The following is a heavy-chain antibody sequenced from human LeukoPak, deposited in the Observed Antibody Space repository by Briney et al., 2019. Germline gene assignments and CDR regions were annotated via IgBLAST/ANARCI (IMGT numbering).Heavy chain of an antibody. V-gene: IGHV4-59*01. Sequence: SATLSLTCAVDGASISGYYWSWIRQPPGKGLEWIGYIYYSGSTNYNPSLKSRVTISVDTSKNQFSLKLSSVTAADTAVYYCARRASGSYYARYYYMDVWGKGTTVTISS. D-gene: IGHD1-26*01. CDR3: ARRASGSYYARYYYMDV. CDR2: IYYSGST. J-gene: IGHJ6*03. CDR1: GASISGYY.